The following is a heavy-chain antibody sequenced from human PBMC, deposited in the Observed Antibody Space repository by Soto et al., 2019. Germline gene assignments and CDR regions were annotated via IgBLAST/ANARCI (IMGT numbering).Heavy chain of an antibody. D-gene: IGHD3-10*01. CDR2: IYPGDSDT. CDR3: ARHLGSGSSNWFDP. V-gene: IGHV5-51*01. Sequence: PGESLKISCKGSGYSFTSYWIGWVRQMPGKGLEWMGIIYPGDSDTRYSXXXXXXXXXXXDKXISTAYLQWSSLKASDTAMYYCARHLGSGSSNWFDPWGQGTLVTVSS. J-gene: IGHJ5*02. CDR1: GYSFTSYW.